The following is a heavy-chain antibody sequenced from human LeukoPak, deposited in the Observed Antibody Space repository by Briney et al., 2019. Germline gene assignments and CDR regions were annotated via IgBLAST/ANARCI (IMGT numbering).Heavy chain of an antibody. J-gene: IGHJ4*02. CDR1: GYTFTSYG. CDR2: ISAYNGNT. D-gene: IGHD3-22*01. Sequence: ASVKVSCKASGYTFTSYGISWVRQAPGQGLEWMGWISAYNGNTNYAQKLQGRVTMTRNTSISTAYMELSSLRSEDTAVYYCARGSVYYDSSGPRGDYWGQGTLVTVSS. V-gene: IGHV1-18*01. CDR3: ARGSVYYDSSGPRGDY.